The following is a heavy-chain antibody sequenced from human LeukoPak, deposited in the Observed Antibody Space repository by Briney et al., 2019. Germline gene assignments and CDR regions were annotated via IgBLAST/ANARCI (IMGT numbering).Heavy chain of an antibody. J-gene: IGHJ4*02. CDR3: AKTGGPWD. V-gene: IGHV3-23*01. Sequence: GGSLRLSCAASGFTFNGYAMNWVRQAPGKGLEWVSAISDSGDNTYYADSVRGRFTISRDNSMNTLYLQMNTLRAEDTAVYYCAKTGGPWDWGQGTLVTVSS. CDR1: GFTFNGYA. CDR2: ISDSGDNT. D-gene: IGHD7-27*01.